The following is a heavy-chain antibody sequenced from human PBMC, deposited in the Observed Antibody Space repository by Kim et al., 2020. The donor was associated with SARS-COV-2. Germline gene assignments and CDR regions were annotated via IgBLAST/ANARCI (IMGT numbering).Heavy chain of an antibody. CDR3: ARDLPGVRYFDWLFHTDNNYYYYGMDV. J-gene: IGHJ6*02. CDR1: GFTFSSYS. V-gene: IGHV3-48*02. D-gene: IGHD3-9*01. CDR2: ISSSSTI. Sequence: GGSLRLSCAASGFTFSSYSMNWVRRAPGKGLEWVSYISSSSTIYYADSVKGRFTISRDNAKNSLYLQMNSLRDEDTAVYYCARDLPGVRYFDWLFHTDNNYYYYGMDVWGQGTTVTVSS.